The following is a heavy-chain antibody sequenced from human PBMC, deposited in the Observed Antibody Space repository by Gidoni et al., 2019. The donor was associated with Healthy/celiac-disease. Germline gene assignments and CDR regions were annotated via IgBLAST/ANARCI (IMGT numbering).Heavy chain of an antibody. Sequence: QVQLVESGGGVVQPGRSLRLSCAASGFTFSSYAMHWVRQAPGKGLEWVAVISYDGSNKYYADSVKGRFTISRDNSKNTLYLQMNSLRAEDTAVYYCARSGYYDILTGFSYWGQGTLVTVSS. J-gene: IGHJ4*02. CDR1: GFTFSSYA. D-gene: IGHD3-9*01. CDR3: ARSGYYDILTGFSY. V-gene: IGHV3-30-3*01. CDR2: ISYDGSNK.